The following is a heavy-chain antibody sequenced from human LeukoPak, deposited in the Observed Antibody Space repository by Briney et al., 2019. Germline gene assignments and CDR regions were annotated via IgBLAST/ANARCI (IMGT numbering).Heavy chain of an antibody. Sequence: PSDTLSLTCSVSDGSISSYYWSWIRQPPGKGLEWIGYIHSSGSTHYNPSLKSRVTTSLDTSKNQFSLKLSSVTAADTAVYCCARLGSYSDHWGQGTLVTVSS. J-gene: IGHJ4*02. CDR3: ARLGSYSDH. D-gene: IGHD1-26*01. CDR1: DGSISSYY. CDR2: IHSSGST. V-gene: IGHV4-4*09.